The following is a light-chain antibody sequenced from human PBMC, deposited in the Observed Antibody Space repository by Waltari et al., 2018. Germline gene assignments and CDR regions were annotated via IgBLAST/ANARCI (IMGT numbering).Light chain of an antibody. J-gene: IGKJ2*01. V-gene: IGKV3-15*01. CDR1: QRVSST. Sequence: EVVMTQSPATLSVSPGHGATVSCRASQRVSSTLAWYQQKPGQAPRLLIYGASTRATGIPARFSGSGSGTEFTLTISSLQSEDFAVYYCQQYNNWLYTFGQGTKLEIK. CDR3: QQYNNWLYT. CDR2: GAS.